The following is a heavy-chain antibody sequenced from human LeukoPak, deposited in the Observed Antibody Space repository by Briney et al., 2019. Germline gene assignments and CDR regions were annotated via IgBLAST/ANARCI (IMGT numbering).Heavy chain of an antibody. CDR3: ALGRNIVIVPAAIFDS. CDR1: GFTFSSYG. Sequence: PGGSLRLSCAASGFTFSSYGMHWVRQAPGKGLEWVAFIRYDGSNKYYADSVKGRFTISRDNSKNTLYLQMNSLRAEDTAVYYCALGRNIVIVPAAIFDSWGQGTLVTVSS. V-gene: IGHV3-30*02. CDR2: IRYDGSNK. J-gene: IGHJ4*02. D-gene: IGHD2-2*02.